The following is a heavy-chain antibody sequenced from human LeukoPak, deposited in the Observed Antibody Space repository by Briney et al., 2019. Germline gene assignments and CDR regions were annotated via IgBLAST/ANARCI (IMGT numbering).Heavy chain of an antibody. Sequence: PSETQSLTCTVSGGSISSYYWSWIRQPPGKGLEWIGYIYYSGSTNYNPSPKSRVTISVDTSKNQFSLKLRSVTAADTAVYYCARDPNYYGSGSYDGWYFDYWGQGTLVTVSS. V-gene: IGHV4-59*01. CDR2: IYYSGST. CDR3: ARDPNYYGSGSYDGWYFDY. CDR1: GGSISSYY. D-gene: IGHD3-10*01. J-gene: IGHJ4*02.